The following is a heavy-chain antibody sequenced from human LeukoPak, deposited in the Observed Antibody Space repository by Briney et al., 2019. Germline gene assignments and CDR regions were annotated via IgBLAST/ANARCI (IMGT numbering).Heavy chain of an antibody. D-gene: IGHD2-15*01. Sequence: GGSLRLSCAASGFIFRNFWMHWVRQAPGKGLVWVSRINSDGSSTDYADSVKCRFTISRDNAKNTLYLQMNSLRAEDTAVYYCARRYCSGGSCYSGWHFDLWGRGTLVTVSS. CDR1: GFIFRNFW. CDR2: INSDGSST. J-gene: IGHJ2*01. CDR3: ARRYCSGGSCYSGWHFDL. V-gene: IGHV3-74*01.